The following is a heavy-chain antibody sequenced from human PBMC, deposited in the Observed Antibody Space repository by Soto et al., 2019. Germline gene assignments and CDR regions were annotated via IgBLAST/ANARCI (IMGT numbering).Heavy chain of an antibody. V-gene: IGHV1-69*06. CDR2: FIPIFGTA. D-gene: IGHD6-13*01. Sequence: QVQLVQSGAEVKKPGSSVKVSCKASGGTFSSYAISWVRQAPGHGLEWMGGFIPIFGTANYAQKFQGRVTITADKSTSTAYMELSSLRSEDTAVYYCARGIAAAGTGGPDYYYGMDVWGQGTTVTVSS. CDR1: GGTFSSYA. J-gene: IGHJ6*02. CDR3: ARGIAAAGTGGPDYYYGMDV.